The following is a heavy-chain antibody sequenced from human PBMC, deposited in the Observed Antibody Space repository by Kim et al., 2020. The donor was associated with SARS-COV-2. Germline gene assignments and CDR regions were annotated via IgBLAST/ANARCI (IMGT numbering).Heavy chain of an antibody. D-gene: IGHD3-22*01. V-gene: IGHV6-1*01. J-gene: IGHJ3*02. Sequence: DYAGSVKSRITINADKSKNQFSLQLNSVSPEDTAVYYGARDTPGQKGYDIWGQGTMVTVSS. CDR3: ARDTPGQKGYDI.